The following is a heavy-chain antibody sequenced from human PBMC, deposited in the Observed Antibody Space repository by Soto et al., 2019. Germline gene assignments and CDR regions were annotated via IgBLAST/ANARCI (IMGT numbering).Heavy chain of an antibody. CDR2: IYSGHTT. V-gene: IGHV3-53*01. CDR3: VRGPSDHKLRLVEWPYGDY. D-gene: IGHD3-3*01. CDR1: GFIVSSNQ. Sequence: EVQLVESGGGLIQPGGSLRLSCVASGFIVSSNQMSWVRQAPGKGLEWVSVIYSGHTTYYADSVEGRFTISRDDSKNTLYLQMNRLRVEDTAVYYCVRGPSDHKLRLVEWPYGDYWGKGALVTVSS. J-gene: IGHJ4*02.